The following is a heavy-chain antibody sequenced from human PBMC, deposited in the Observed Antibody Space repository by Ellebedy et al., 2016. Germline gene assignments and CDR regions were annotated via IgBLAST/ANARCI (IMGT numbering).Heavy chain of an antibody. D-gene: IGHD6-25*01. V-gene: IGHV3-48*03. J-gene: IGHJ4*02. Sequence: GGSLRLXXVASGFTFSSNAMNWVRQAPGKGLEGVAFISADGDTIYYAKSVKGRFTISRDDADSSLSLQMNSLRGDDTAVYYCVAALDYWGQGTLVTVSS. CDR3: VAALDY. CDR1: GFTFSSNA. CDR2: ISADGDTI.